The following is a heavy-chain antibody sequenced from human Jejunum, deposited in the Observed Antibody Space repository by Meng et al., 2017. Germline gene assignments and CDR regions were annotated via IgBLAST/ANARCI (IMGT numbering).Heavy chain of an antibody. CDR1: GFTFSNYW. Sequence: GESLKISCAASGFTFSNYWMHWVRQAPGKGLVWVSRISGDGSSTSYADSVKGRFTISRDNAKNTLYLQMSSLRAEETAVYYCARDLTTYDSSGYYYHHPDYWGQGTRVTVSS. V-gene: IGHV3-74*01. CDR3: ARDLTTYDSSGYYYHHPDY. J-gene: IGHJ4*01. D-gene: IGHD3-22*01. CDR2: ISGDGSST.